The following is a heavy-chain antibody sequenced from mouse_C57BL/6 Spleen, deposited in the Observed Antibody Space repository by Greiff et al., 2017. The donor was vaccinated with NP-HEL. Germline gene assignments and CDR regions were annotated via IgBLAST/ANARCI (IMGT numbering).Heavy chain of an antibody. CDR2: ISSGSSTI. Sequence: EVKVEESGGGLVKPGGSLKLSCAASGFTFSDYGMHWVRQAPEKGLEWVAYISSGSSTIYYADTVKGRFTISRDNAKNTLFLQMTSLRSEDTAMYYCARGSNYVNYATDYWGQGTSVTVSS. CDR3: ARGSNYVNYATDY. J-gene: IGHJ4*01. D-gene: IGHD2-5*01. CDR1: GFTFSDYG. V-gene: IGHV5-17*01.